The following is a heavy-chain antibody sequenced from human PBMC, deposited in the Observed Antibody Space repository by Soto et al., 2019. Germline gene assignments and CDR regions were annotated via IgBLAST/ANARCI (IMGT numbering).Heavy chain of an antibody. CDR2: ISGTGGST. V-gene: IGHV3-23*01. Sequence: EVQLLESGGGLVQPGGSLRLSCAASGFTFSSYAMTWVRQAPVKGLEWVSAISGTGGSTYYADSVKGRFTISTDNSKNTLYLHMNSLRAEDTAVYYCAKYSSGWDFDYWGQGTLVTVSS. D-gene: IGHD6-19*01. CDR3: AKYSSGWDFDY. J-gene: IGHJ4*02. CDR1: GFTFSSYA.